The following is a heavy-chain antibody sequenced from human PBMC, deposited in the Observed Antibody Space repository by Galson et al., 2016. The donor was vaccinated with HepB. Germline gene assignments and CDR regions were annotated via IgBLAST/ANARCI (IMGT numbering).Heavy chain of an antibody. CDR1: GFSFSTSG. J-gene: IGHJ3*02. CDR2: ITGSGTTT. CDR3: ARAGGAYYYDSRGYYLPPAAFDI. D-gene: IGHD3-22*01. V-gene: IGHV3-23*01. Sequence: SLRLSCAASGFSFSTSGMSWVRQTPGRGLEWVSGITGSGTTTHYADSVKGRFTISRDNAKNTLYLQMNSLRAEDTAVYYFARAGGAYYYDSRGYYLPPAAFDIWGQGTMVTVSS.